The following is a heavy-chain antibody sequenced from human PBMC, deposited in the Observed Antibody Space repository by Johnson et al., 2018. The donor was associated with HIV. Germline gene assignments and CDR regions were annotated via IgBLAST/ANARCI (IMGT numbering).Heavy chain of an antibody. CDR1: GFSFSTYW. D-gene: IGHD2/OR15-2a*01. CDR3: ARSISTSPVGAFDI. CDR2: ISWNSDDI. J-gene: IGHJ3*02. V-gene: IGHV3-9*01. Sequence: VQLVESGGRLVQPGGSLRLSCAASGFSFSTYWMHWVRRVPGKGLEWVSGISWNSDDIGYADSVTGRFSISRDNAKNCLYLQMNGLNPEDTALFYCARSISTSPVGAFDIWGQGTMVTVSS.